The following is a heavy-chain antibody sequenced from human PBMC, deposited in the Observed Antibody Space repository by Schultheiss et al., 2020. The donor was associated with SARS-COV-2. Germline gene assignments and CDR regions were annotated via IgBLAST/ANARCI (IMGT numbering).Heavy chain of an antibody. Sequence: GESLKISCAASGFTFSSYAMHWVRQAPGKGLEWVAVISYDGSNKYYADSVKGRFTISRDNSKNTLYLQMNSLRAEDTAVYYCAKDRAMTTVTTFPLDYWGQGTLVTVSS. D-gene: IGHD4-11*01. CDR2: ISYDGSNK. CDR1: GFTFSSYA. V-gene: IGHV3-30*04. CDR3: AKDRAMTTVTTFPLDY. J-gene: IGHJ4*02.